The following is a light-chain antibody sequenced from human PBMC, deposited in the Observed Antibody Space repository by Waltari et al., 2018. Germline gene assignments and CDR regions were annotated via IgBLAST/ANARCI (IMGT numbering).Light chain of an antibody. CDR2: EVS. J-gene: IGLJ2*01. CDR1: SSDIGAYNR. V-gene: IGLV2-18*02. CDR3: GSYSSGSTFL. Sequence: QSALPQPPSVSKSLGQSITIPCTGTSSDIGAYNRVSWYQQHSGTAPRLLIYEVSKRPSGVSDRFSGSKSGNTASLTISGLQAEDEADYYCGSYSSGSTFLFGGGTRLTVL.